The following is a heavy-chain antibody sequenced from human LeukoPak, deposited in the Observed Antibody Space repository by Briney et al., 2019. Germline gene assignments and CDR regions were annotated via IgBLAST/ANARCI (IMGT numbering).Heavy chain of an antibody. Sequence: ASVNVSCKASGYTFTTHDINWVRQAAGQGLEWLGWMSPNSGDTGYAQKFQGRVTMTSDSSISTAYMELSSLRSEDTAIYYCVRTPPNWGFDYWGQGTLVTVSS. CDR2: MSPNSGDT. CDR3: VRTPPNWGFDY. J-gene: IGHJ4*02. D-gene: IGHD7-27*01. CDR1: GYTFTTHD. V-gene: IGHV1-8*01.